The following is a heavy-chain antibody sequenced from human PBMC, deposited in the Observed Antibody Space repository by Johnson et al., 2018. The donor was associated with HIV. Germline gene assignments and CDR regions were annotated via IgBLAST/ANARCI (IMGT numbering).Heavy chain of an antibody. CDR3: ARRTLGVYCPKGIGPINAFDV. V-gene: IGHV3-7*05. CDR1: GFTFSDYW. Sequence: VQLVESGGGVVQPGGSLRLSCAGSGFTFSDYWMKWVRQAPGKGLEWVAKIKQDGSETYYVDSVKGRFTISRDNAKNLLFLQMNSLRAEDTAVYYCARRTLGVYCPKGIGPINAFDVWGQGTTVTVAS. J-gene: IGHJ3*01. D-gene: IGHD2-8*01. CDR2: IKQDGSET.